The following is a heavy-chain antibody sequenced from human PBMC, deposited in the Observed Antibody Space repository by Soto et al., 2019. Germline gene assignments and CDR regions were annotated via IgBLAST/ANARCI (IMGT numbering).Heavy chain of an antibody. D-gene: IGHD2-15*01. CDR1: GGSISSGGYC. V-gene: IGHV4-30-2*01. J-gene: IGHJ4*02. Sequence: PSETLSLTYSVSGGSISSGGYCWSWISQTPGKGLEWIGYIYHSGSTYYNPSLKSRVTISVDRSKNQFSLKVNSVTAADTAVYFCARARYCSGGSGYLDYWGQGTLVTVSS. CDR2: IYHSGST. CDR3: ARARYCSGGSGYLDY.